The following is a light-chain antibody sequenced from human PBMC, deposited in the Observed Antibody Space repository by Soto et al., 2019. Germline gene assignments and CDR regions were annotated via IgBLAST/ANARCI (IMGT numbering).Light chain of an antibody. V-gene: IGKV1-39*01. CDR2: DAS. J-gene: IGKJ1*01. Sequence: DIQMTQSPSSLSASLGDRVTITCRASQSISSYLNWYQQKPGKAPKLLIYDASSLHSGVPSRFSGSGSGTDFTLTISSLQPEDFATYYCQQSYSTPWTFGQGTKVEIK. CDR1: QSISSY. CDR3: QQSYSTPWT.